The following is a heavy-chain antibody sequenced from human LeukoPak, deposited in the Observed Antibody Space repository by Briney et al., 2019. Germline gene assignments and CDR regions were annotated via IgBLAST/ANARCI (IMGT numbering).Heavy chain of an antibody. CDR1: GGSISSSSYY. Sequence: SDTLSLTCTVSGGSISSSSYYWGWIRQPPGEGLEWNGSIYYSGSTYYNPSLKSRVTISVDTSKNQFSLKLSSVTAADTAVYYCARHLWAYDFWSGYSDWGEGTLVTVSS. CDR2: IYYSGST. J-gene: IGHJ4*02. D-gene: IGHD3-3*01. V-gene: IGHV4-39*07. CDR3: ARHLWAYDFWSGYSD.